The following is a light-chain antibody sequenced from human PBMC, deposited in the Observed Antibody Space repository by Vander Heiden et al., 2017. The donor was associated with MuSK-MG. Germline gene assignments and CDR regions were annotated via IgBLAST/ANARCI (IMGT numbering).Light chain of an antibody. Sequence: DIQLTQSPSFLSASVGDRITITCRASQDISNYLAWYQQKPGKAPKLLIYAASTLQSGVPSRCSGRGSATEFTLTSRSLQPEDFANFYRQHLNCLPDTFGQGTKVEIK. CDR3: QHLNCLPDT. V-gene: IGKV1-9*01. CDR2: AAS. J-gene: IGKJ2*01. CDR1: QDISNY.